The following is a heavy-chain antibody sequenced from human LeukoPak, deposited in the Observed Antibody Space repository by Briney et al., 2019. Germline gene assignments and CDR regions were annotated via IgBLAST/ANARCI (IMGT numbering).Heavy chain of an antibody. J-gene: IGHJ4*02. D-gene: IGHD3-3*01. V-gene: IGHV4-34*01. CDR1: GGSFRGYY. CDR3: ARALGYYDFWSGYYGTPPAGFDY. Sequence: PSETLSLTCAVYGGSFRGYYWSWIRQPPGKGLEWIGEINHSGSTNYNPSLKSRVTISVDTSKNQFSLKLSSVTAADTAVYYCARALGYYDFWSGYYGTPPAGFDYWGQGTLVTVSS. CDR2: INHSGST.